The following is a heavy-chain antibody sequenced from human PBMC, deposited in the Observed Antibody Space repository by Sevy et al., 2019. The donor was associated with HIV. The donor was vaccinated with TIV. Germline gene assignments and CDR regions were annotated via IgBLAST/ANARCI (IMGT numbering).Heavy chain of an antibody. CDR1: GFTFSDYY. D-gene: IGHD3-22*01. CDR3: ASENTMIEEPGWFDP. V-gene: IGHV3-11*01. CDR2: ISRSGSTI. J-gene: IGHJ5*02. Sequence: GGSLRLSCAASGFTFSDYYMSWIRQAPGKGLEWVSYISRSGSTINYADSVKGRFTISRDNAKNSLYLQINGLRAEDTAVYYCASENTMIEEPGWFDPWGQGTLVTVSS.